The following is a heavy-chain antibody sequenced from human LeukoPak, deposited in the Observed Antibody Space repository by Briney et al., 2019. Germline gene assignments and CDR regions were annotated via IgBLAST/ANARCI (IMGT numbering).Heavy chain of an antibody. Sequence: PSETLSLTCTVSGGSISSGSYYWSWIRQPGEGLEGIVRIYTSGSTNYNPSLKSRVTISGDTSKNQFSLRLSSVTAADTAVYYCARASYSYDINGWVPFDYWGQGTLVTVSS. CDR2: IYTSGST. J-gene: IGHJ4*02. CDR3: ARASYSYDINGWVPFDY. D-gene: IGHD3-22*01. V-gene: IGHV4-61*02. CDR1: GGSISSGSYY.